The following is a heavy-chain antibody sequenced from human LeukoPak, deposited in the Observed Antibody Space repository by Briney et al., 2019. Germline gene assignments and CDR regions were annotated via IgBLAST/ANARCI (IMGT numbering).Heavy chain of an antibody. CDR3: TRAKRVIFDY. CDR2: INPNSGAT. D-gene: IGHD1-1*01. CDR1: GGTFSSSA. J-gene: IGHJ4*02. V-gene: IGHV1-2*02. Sequence: ASLRVSSKPSGGTFSSSAITWVRQAPGQGLEWMGWINPNSGATLYAQKFQGRVTMTRDTSINTAYMELSSLRSDDTAVYYCTRAKRVIFDYWGEGPLVTVSS.